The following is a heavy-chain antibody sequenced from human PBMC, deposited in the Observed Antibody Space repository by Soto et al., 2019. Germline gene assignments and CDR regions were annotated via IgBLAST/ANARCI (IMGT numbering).Heavy chain of an antibody. V-gene: IGHV4-31*03. CDR3: ARYERPSGYSSSWFDY. Sequence: PSETLSLTCTVSGGSISSGGYYWSWIRQHPGKGLEWIGYIYYSGSTYYNPSLKSRVTISVDTSKNQFSLKLSSVTAADTAVYYCARYERPSGYSSSWFDYWGQGTLVTVSS. CDR2: IYYSGST. J-gene: IGHJ4*02. D-gene: IGHD6-13*01. CDR1: GGSISSGGYY.